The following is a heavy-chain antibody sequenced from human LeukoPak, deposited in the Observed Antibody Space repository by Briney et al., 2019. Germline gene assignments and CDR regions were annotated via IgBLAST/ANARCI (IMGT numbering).Heavy chain of an antibody. CDR1: GFTFSSYE. Sequence: PGGSLRLSCAASGFTFSSYEMNWVRQAPGKGLEWVSYISSSGSTIYYADSVKGRFTISRDNAKNSLYLQMNSLRAEDTAVYYCARGEWIQLWLGYYFDYWDQGTLVTVSS. J-gene: IGHJ4*02. V-gene: IGHV3-48*03. CDR2: ISSSGSTI. D-gene: IGHD5-18*01. CDR3: ARGEWIQLWLGYYFDY.